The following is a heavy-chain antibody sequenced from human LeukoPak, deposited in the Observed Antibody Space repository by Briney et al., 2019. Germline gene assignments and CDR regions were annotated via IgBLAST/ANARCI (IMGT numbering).Heavy chain of an antibody. CDR1: GGSISSYY. D-gene: IGHD6-13*01. Sequence: SETLSLTCTVSGGSISSYYWSWIRQPPGKGLEWIGYIYTSGSTNYNPSLKSRVTISVDTSKNQFSLRLSSVTAADTAVYYCARLGIEYSSSWDDAFDIWGQGTMVTVSS. CDR3: ARLGIEYSSSWDDAFDI. J-gene: IGHJ3*02. CDR2: IYTSGST. V-gene: IGHV4-4*09.